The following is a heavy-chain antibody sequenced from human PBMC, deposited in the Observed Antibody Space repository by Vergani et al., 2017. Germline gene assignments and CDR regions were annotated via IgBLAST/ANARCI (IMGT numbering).Heavy chain of an antibody. D-gene: IGHD2-2*02. CDR2: ISGSGGST. V-gene: IGHV3-23*01. CDR3: AKIPVGGRYCSSTSCYNYYYGMDV. J-gene: IGHJ6*02. CDR1: GFTFSSYA. Sequence: EVQLLESGGGLVQPGGSLRLSCAASGFTFSSYAMSWVRQAPGKGLEWVSAISGSGGSTYYADSVKGRFTISRDNSKNTLYLQMNSLRAEDTAVYYCAKIPVGGRYCSSTSCYNYYYGMDVWGQGTTVTVSS.